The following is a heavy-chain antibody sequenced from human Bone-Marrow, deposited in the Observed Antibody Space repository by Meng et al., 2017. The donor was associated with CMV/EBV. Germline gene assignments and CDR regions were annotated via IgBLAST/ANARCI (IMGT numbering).Heavy chain of an antibody. Sequence: GGSLRLSCAASGFTFSSYTMNWVRQAPGKGLEWVSSISSGSSYIFYADSVKGRFTISRDNAKNSLYLQMDSLRAEDTAVYYCAKDAIAAAGTPFYFDYWGQGSLVTVAS. CDR2: ISSGSSYI. D-gene: IGHD6-13*01. V-gene: IGHV3-21*01. J-gene: IGHJ4*02. CDR1: GFTFSSYT. CDR3: AKDAIAAAGTPFYFDY.